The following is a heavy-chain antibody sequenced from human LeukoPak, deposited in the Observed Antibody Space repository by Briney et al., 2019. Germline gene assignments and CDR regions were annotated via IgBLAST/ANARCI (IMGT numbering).Heavy chain of an antibody. D-gene: IGHD3-10*01. Sequence: GGSLRLSCVASGFTFSSYWMSWVRQTPGKGLEWVANIKQNGSEKNYVDSVKGRFTISRDNAKNSLYLQMNSLRADDTAVYYCARERGSGSYHPFDPWGQGTLVTVSS. CDR1: GFTFSSYW. V-gene: IGHV3-7*01. J-gene: IGHJ5*02. CDR2: IKQNGSEK. CDR3: ARERGSGSYHPFDP.